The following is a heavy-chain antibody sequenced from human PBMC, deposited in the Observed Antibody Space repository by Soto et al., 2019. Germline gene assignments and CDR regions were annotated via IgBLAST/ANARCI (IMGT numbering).Heavy chain of an antibody. CDR2: INNGGSS. V-gene: IGHV4-34*01. D-gene: IGHD3-10*01. CDR3: ARGRGDGYNQNWYFDL. CDR1: GGSFSGYY. Sequence: QVHLQQWGAGLLKPSETLSLTCAVYGGSFSGYYWSWIRQPPGKGLEWIGEINNGGSSNYNPSLKGRVSMSVGTSNNPFSLKLTSVTAADTAVYYCARGRGDGYNQNWYFDLWGRGTLVTVSS. J-gene: IGHJ2*01.